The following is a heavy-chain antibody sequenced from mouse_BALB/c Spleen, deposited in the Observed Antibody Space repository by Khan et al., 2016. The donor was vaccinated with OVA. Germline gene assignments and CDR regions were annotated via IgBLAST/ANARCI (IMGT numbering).Heavy chain of an antibody. D-gene: IGHD2-2*01. V-gene: IGHV1S81*02. CDR2: INPSGSGT. Sequence: VQLKESGAELVKPGASVRLSCKASGYTFTNYYLYWVQQTPGQGLEWIGDINPSGSGTNFNEKFKSKATLTVDKSSSTAYIQLNILTSEDSAVYYCTRSGYGSFAYWGQGTLVTVSA. J-gene: IGHJ3*01. CDR3: TRSGYGSFAY. CDR1: GYTFTNYY.